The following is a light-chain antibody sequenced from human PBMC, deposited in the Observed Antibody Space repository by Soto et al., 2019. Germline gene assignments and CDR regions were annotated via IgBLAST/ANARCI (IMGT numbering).Light chain of an antibody. CDR1: QNINIY. V-gene: IGKV1-39*01. J-gene: IGKJ3*01. Sequence: DIQMTQSPSALSASVGDGVTITCRASQNINIYLHWYQQKPGKAPELLIFAASSVRSGVPSRFSGSGSGTEFTLAISSLQPEDVATYYCQQSYTSPPFTFGPGTKVDIK. CDR2: AAS. CDR3: QQSYTSPPFT.